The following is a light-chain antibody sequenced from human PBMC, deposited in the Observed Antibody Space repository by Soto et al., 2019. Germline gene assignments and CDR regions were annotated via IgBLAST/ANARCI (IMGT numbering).Light chain of an antibody. CDR2: DAS. V-gene: IGKV1-17*01. J-gene: IGKJ1*01. Sequence: DIQMTQSPSSLSASVGDRVPITFRASQGIRNDLAWYQLQPGKAPKRLIYDASSLQSGVPSRFSGSGSGTEFTLTISSLQPEDFATYYCLQHYRYPRTFGQGTKVDIK. CDR1: QGIRND. CDR3: LQHYRYPRT.